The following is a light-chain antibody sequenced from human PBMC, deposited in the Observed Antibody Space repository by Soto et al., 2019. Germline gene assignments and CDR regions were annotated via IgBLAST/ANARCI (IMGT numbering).Light chain of an antibody. CDR2: GNT. CDR3: QSYDSSLSGPYV. J-gene: IGLJ1*01. CDR1: SSNIGAGYD. V-gene: IGLV1-40*01. Sequence: QSVLTQPPSVSGAPGQRVTISCTGSSSNIGAGYDVHWYQQLPGTAPKLLIYGNTNRPSGVPDRFSGSKSGPSASLAITGLQAEDEADYYCQSYDSSLSGPYVFGTGTKVTVL.